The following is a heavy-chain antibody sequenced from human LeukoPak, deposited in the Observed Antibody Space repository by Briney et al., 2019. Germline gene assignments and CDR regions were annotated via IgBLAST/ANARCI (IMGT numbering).Heavy chain of an antibody. D-gene: IGHD3-9*01. J-gene: IGHJ3*02. V-gene: IGHV1-69*05. CDR1: GGTFSSYA. Sequence: GASVKVSCKASGGTFSSYAISWVRQAPGQGLEWMGGIIPIFGTANYAQKFQGRVTITTDESTSTAYMELSSLRSEDTAVYYWASPVLRYRWYAFDIWGQGTMVTVSS. CDR3: ASPVLRYRWYAFDI. CDR2: IIPIFGTA.